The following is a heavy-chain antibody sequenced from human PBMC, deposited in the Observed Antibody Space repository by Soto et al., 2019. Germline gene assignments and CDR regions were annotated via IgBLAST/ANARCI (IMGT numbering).Heavy chain of an antibody. D-gene: IGHD2-21*01. CDR3: ARPIGLKRGLYDAFDI. Sequence: PGESLKISCKGSGYSFVSYWIAWVRQMPGKGLEWMGIIYPGDSDTTYSPSFQGQVTISADKSITTVYLQWSSLKASDTAMYYCARPIGLKRGLYDAFDIWGQGTMVTVSS. V-gene: IGHV5-51*01. J-gene: IGHJ3*02. CDR1: GYSFVSYW. CDR2: IYPGDSDT.